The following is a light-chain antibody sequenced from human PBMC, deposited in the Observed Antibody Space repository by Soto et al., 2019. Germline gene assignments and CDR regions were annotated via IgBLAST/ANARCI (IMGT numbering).Light chain of an antibody. J-gene: IGKJ3*01. Sequence: DIQMTQSPSSLSASVGDRVSITCRASQNIGSFLNWYHQKPGKAPRLLIYATSSLQSGVPSRFSGSRSGADFTLTITSLQPEDFGTFYCQQIYGNPGFAPGTKVHIK. CDR3: QQIYGNPG. CDR2: ATS. V-gene: IGKV1-39*01. CDR1: QNIGSF.